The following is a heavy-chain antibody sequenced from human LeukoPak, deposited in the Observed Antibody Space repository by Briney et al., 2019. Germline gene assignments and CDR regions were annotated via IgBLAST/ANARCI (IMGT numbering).Heavy chain of an antibody. CDR2: ISGYNANT. CDR1: GYTFTSYG. J-gene: IGHJ4*02. CDR3: ARDSLTGCSYAMTDY. V-gene: IGHV1-18*01. D-gene: IGHD5-18*01. Sequence: ASVKVSCKASGYTFTSYGITWVRQAPGQGLEWMGWISGYNANTNYAQKLQGRVTMTTDTSTSTAYMELRSLRSDDTAVYYCARDSLTGCSYAMTDYWGQGTLVTVSS.